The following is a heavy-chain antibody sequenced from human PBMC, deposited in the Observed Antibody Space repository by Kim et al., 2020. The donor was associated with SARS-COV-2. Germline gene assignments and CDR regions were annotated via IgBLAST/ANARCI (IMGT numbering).Heavy chain of an antibody. CDR2: ISAYNGNT. V-gene: IGHV1-18*01. Sequence: ASVKVSCKASGYTFTSYGISWVRQAPGQGLEWMGWISAYNGNTNYAQKLQGRVTMTTDTSTSTAYMELRSLRSDDTAVYYCARDRWPYTNLAGYSSSSISWEYYFDYWGQGTLVTVSS. CDR3: ARDRWPYTNLAGYSSSSISWEYYFDY. CDR1: GYTFTSYG. D-gene: IGHD6-13*01. J-gene: IGHJ4*02.